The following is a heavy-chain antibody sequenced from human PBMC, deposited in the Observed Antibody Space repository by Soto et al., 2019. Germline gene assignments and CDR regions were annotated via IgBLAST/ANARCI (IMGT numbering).Heavy chain of an antibody. J-gene: IGHJ4*02. D-gene: IGHD2-15*01. V-gene: IGHV4-38-2*01. Sequence: PSETLSLTCAVSGYSISSGYYWGWIRQPPGKGLEWIGSIYHSGSTYYNPSLKSRVIISVDTSKNQFSLKLSSVTAADTAVYYCARAVRQLLLFDYWGQGTLVTVSS. CDR3: ARAVRQLLLFDY. CDR1: GYSISSGYY. CDR2: IYHSGST.